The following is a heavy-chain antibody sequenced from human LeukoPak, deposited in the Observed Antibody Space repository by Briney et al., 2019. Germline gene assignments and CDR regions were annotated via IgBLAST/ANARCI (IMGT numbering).Heavy chain of an antibody. J-gene: IGHJ6*03. CDR2: INSDGSST. CDR3: ARDRRSYGSGSYYVHYYYMDV. CDR1: GFTFSSYW. Sequence: GGSLRLSCAAWGFTFSSYWMHGVRHARGKGLVWVSRINSDGSSTSYADSVKGRFTVSRDNAKNTLYLQLHSLRAEDTAVYYCARDRRSYGSGSYYVHYYYMDVWGKGTTVTISS. V-gene: IGHV3-74*01. D-gene: IGHD3-10*01.